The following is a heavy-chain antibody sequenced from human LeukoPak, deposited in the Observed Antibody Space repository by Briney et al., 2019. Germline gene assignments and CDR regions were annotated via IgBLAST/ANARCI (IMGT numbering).Heavy chain of an antibody. J-gene: IGHJ5*02. CDR2: IDPNDGGT. D-gene: IGHD1-26*01. Sequence: ASVKVSCKASGYTFTGHFIQWVRQAPGQGPEWMGRIDPNDGGTNYAQNFQGRVTMTRDTSISTAYMKLSSLRSDDTAVYYCARGSDSGTPRWFDPWGQGTLVTV. CDR3: ARGSDSGTPRWFDP. V-gene: IGHV1-2*06. CDR1: GYTFTGHF.